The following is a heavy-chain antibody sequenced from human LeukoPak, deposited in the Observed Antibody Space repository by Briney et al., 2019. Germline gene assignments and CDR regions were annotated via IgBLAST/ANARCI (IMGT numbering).Heavy chain of an antibody. Sequence: PSETLSLTCAVYGGSFSAYYWTWIRQPPGKGLEWIGEINHSGSSNYNSSLRSRVTISVDTSYKQFSLRLSSVTAADTAVYYCAARGKIEHSYVYGKWFDPWGQGTRVTVSS. V-gene: IGHV4-34*01. J-gene: IGHJ5*02. CDR3: AARGKIEHSYVYGKWFDP. D-gene: IGHD5-18*01. CDR2: INHSGSS. CDR1: GGSFSAYY.